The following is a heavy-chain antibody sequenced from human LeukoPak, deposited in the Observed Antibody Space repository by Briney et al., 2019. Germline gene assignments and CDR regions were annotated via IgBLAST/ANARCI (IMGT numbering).Heavy chain of an antibody. Sequence: SVQVTCKASGGTFSSYTMIWVRQAPGQGLEWMGRIIPILGIANYAQKFQGRVTITADKSTSTAYMELSSLRSDDAAVYYCARNKLRFLDWSRFDPWGQGNLVTVSS. CDR2: IIPILGIA. CDR3: ARNKLRFLDWSRFDP. J-gene: IGHJ5*02. CDR1: GGTFSSYT. V-gene: IGHV1-69*02. D-gene: IGHD3-3*01.